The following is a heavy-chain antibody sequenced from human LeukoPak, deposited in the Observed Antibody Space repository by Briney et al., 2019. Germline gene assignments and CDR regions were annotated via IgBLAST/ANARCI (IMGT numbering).Heavy chain of an antibody. Sequence: GGSLRLSCAASGFTFDDFAMSWVRQAPGKGLVWVSHINSDGSSTNYADSVKGRFTISRDNAKNTLYLQMNSLRAEDTAVYYCARDGYDSGLPYWGQGTLVTVSS. CDR1: GFTFDDFA. CDR2: INSDGSST. CDR3: ARDGYDSGLPY. J-gene: IGHJ4*02. V-gene: IGHV3-74*01. D-gene: IGHD6-19*01.